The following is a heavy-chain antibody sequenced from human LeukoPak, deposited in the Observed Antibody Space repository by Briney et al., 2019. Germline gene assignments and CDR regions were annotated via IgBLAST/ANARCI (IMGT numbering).Heavy chain of an antibody. D-gene: IGHD6-19*01. V-gene: IGHV4-4*02. Sequence: SGTLSLTCAVSGGSISSSNWWSWVRQPPVKGLEWIGEIYHSGSTNYNPSLKSRVTISVDKSKNTFYLKLSSVTAADTAVYYCARVGIAVAGTSLGAFDIWGQGTMVTVSS. CDR2: IYHSGST. CDR1: GGSISSSNW. CDR3: ARVGIAVAGTSLGAFDI. J-gene: IGHJ3*02.